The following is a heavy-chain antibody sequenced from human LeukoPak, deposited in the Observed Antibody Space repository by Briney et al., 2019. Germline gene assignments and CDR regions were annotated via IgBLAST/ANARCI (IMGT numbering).Heavy chain of an antibody. V-gene: IGHV3-66*01. CDR1: GFTVISYS. D-gene: IGHD3-10*01. CDR2: VYSDGTT. Sequence: GGSLRLSCAASGFTVISYSMTWVRQAPGKGLEWVSSVYSDGTTYYADSVKGRLTISRDISKNTLFLQMNSLRAEDAAVFYCVRGTYGSGELDSWGQGTLVTVSS. J-gene: IGHJ4*02. CDR3: VRGTYGSGELDS.